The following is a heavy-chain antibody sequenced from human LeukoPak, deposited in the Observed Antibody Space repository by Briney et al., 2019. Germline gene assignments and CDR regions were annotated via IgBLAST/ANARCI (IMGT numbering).Heavy chain of an antibody. CDR1: GGSISSYY. J-gene: IGHJ4*02. CDR2: IYYSGST. V-gene: IGHV4-59*01. D-gene: IGHD4-17*01. Sequence: SETLSLTCTVSGGSISSYYWSWIRQPPGKGLEWIGYIYYSGSTNYNPSLKSRVTISVDTSKNQFSLKLSSVTAADTAVYYCASSLRSTGFYYWGQGTLVTVSS. CDR3: ASSLRSTGFYY.